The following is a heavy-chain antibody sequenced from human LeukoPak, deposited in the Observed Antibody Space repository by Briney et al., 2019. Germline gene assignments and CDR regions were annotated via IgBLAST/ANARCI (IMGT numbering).Heavy chain of an antibody. CDR3: AKGCSGSTTCYLIDY. Sequence: PGGSLRLSCAASGFTFSGHGMHWVRQAPGKGLGWVAVISSDGTYKKYVDSVKGRFTISRDNSKNTLYLEVNSLTTEDTAVYHCAKGCSGSTTCYLIDYWGQGTLVTVSS. CDR2: ISSDGTYK. V-gene: IGHV3-30*18. CDR1: GFTFSGHG. J-gene: IGHJ4*02. D-gene: IGHD2-2*01.